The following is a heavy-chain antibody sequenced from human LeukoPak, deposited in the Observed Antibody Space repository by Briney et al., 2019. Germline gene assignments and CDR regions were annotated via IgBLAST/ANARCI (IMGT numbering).Heavy chain of an antibody. D-gene: IGHD3-3*01. J-gene: IGHJ4*02. CDR1: SGFISNYY. CDR2: ISTSGNT. V-gene: IGHV4-4*07. Sequence: SETLSLTCSVSSGFISNYYWSWIRQPAGKGLGWIGRISTSGNTNYSPSLKSRVTTSVDTSNNQFFLNLKSVTAADTAVYYCARDSRYYDFWSGYLDYWGQGALVTVSS. CDR3: ARDSRYYDFWSGYLDY.